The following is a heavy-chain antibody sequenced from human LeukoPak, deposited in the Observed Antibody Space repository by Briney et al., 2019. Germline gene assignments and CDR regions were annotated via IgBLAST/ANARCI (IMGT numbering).Heavy chain of an antibody. CDR2: ITSSSGYS. CDR3: ARDLSGVTRYTYGRGIDY. V-gene: IGHV3-21*01. D-gene: IGHD5-18*01. CDR1: GFTFGIYN. Sequence: GGSLRLSCTGSGFTFGIYNMFWVRQAPGKGLEWVSSITSSSGYSFYADSMKGRFTVSRDNARNSVYLKMNSLRAEDTAVYYCARDLSGVTRYTYGRGIDYWGQGTLVTVSS. J-gene: IGHJ4*02.